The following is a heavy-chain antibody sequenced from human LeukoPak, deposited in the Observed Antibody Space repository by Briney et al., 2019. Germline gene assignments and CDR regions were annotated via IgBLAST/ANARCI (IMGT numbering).Heavy chain of an antibody. D-gene: IGHD3-22*01. Sequence: GGSLRFSSAAAGFIFSSYEVNWVRQAPGKGLEWVSYISSSGSTIYYADSVKGRFTISRDNAKNSLYLQMNSLRAEDTAVYYCASLGDYYDSSGYYAGNDYWGQGTLVTVSS. CDR3: ASLGDYYDSSGYYAGNDY. V-gene: IGHV3-48*03. J-gene: IGHJ4*02. CDR2: ISSSGSTI. CDR1: GFIFSSYE.